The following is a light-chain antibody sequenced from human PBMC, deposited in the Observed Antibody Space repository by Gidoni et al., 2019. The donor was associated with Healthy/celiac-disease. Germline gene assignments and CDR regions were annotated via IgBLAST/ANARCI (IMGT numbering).Light chain of an antibody. J-gene: IGKJ4*01. V-gene: IGKV1-39*01. CDR2: AAS. Sequence: DIQMIQSPSSLSASVGDRVTITSRASQSISSYLNWYQQKPGKAPKLLIYAASSWESGVPSRFSGSGSGTDFTLTISSLQPEDFATYYCQQSYSTPLTFGGGTKVEIK. CDR3: QQSYSTPLT. CDR1: QSISSY.